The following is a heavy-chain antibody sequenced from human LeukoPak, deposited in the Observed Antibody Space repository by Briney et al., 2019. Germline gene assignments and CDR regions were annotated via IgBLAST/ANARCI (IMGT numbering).Heavy chain of an antibody. Sequence: PSETLSLTCTVSGGSISSSSYYWGWIRQPPGKGLEWIGSIYYSGSTYYNPPLKSRVTISVDTSKNQFSLKLSSVTAADTAVYYCARQSGSSSGLDYWGQGTLVTVSS. V-gene: IGHV4-39*01. J-gene: IGHJ4*02. CDR1: GGSISSSSYY. CDR3: ARQSGSSSGLDY. D-gene: IGHD6-6*01. CDR2: IYYSGST.